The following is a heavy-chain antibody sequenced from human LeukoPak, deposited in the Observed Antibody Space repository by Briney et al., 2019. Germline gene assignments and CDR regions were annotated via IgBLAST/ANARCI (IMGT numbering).Heavy chain of an antibody. CDR3: ARYRNGDSGISLDY. CDR2: ISYRGTT. CDR1: GGSISSYY. J-gene: IGHJ4*02. V-gene: IGHV4-59*08. Sequence: PSETLSLTCTVSGGSISSYYWSWIRQPPGKGLEWIGFISYRGTTSYNPSLKSRVTISVDTSKNQFSLKLSSVTAADTAVYYCARYRNGDSGISLDYWGQGTLVTVSS. D-gene: IGHD4-17*01.